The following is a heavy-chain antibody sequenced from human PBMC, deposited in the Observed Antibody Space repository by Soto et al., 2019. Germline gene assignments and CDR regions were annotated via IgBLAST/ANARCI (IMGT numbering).Heavy chain of an antibody. J-gene: IGHJ3*02. Sequence: SESLSLTCALSGPSISSSNWWSGVRQPPGKGLEWIGEIYHSGSTNYNPSLKSRVTISVDKSKNQFSLKLSSVTAADTAVYYCARRRDSGSRDAFDIWGQGTMVT. CDR1: GPSISSSNW. CDR3: ARRRDSGSRDAFDI. CDR2: IYHSGST. V-gene: IGHV4-4*02. D-gene: IGHD1-26*01.